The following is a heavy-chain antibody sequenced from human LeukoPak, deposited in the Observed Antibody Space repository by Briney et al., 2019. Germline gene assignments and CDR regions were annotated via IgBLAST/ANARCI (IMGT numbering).Heavy chain of an antibody. CDR2: ISSSGSTI. V-gene: IGHV3-11*01. CDR1: GFTFSDYY. D-gene: IGHD2-21*02. CDR3: ARDAGVSTAIPLYYFDY. Sequence: PGGSLRLSCAASGFTFSDYYMSWVRQAPGKGLEGVSYISSSGSTIYYADSVKGRFTISRDNAKNSLYLQMNSLRAEDTAVYYCARDAGVSTAIPLYYFDYWGQGTLVTVSS. J-gene: IGHJ4*02.